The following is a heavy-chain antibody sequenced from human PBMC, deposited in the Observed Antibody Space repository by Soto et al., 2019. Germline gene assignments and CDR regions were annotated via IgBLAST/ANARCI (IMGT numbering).Heavy chain of an antibody. CDR2: INHSGST. Sequence: PSETLSLTCAVYGGSFSGYYWSWIRQPPGKGLEWIGEINHSGSTNYNPSLKSRVTISVDTSKNRFSLKLSSVTAADTAVYYCARGLRNCSGGSCYSQGAYAFDIWGQGTMVTVSS. CDR1: GGSFSGYY. V-gene: IGHV4-34*01. CDR3: ARGLRNCSGGSCYSQGAYAFDI. J-gene: IGHJ3*02. D-gene: IGHD2-15*01.